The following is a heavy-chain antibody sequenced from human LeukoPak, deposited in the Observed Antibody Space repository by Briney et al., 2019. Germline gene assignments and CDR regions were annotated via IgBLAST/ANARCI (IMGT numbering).Heavy chain of an antibody. CDR2: ISSSSSYI. Sequence: PGGSLRLSCAASGFTFSSYSMNWVRQAPGKGLEWVSPISSSSSYIYYADSVKGRFTISRDNAKNSLYLQMNSLRAEDTAVYYCAKFIAAPFYFDYWGQGTLVTASS. V-gene: IGHV3-21*01. D-gene: IGHD6-13*01. J-gene: IGHJ4*02. CDR1: GFTFSSYS. CDR3: AKFIAAPFYFDY.